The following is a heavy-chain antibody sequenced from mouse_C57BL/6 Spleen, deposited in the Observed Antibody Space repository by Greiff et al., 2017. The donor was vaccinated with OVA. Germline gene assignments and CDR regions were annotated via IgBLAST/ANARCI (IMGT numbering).Heavy chain of an antibody. CDR3: ASQLLRQGYFDV. J-gene: IGHJ1*03. V-gene: IGHV5-9*01. CDR2: ISGGGGNT. Sequence: EVKLQESGGGLVKPGGSLKLSCAASGFTFSSYTMSWVRQTPEKRLEWVATISGGGGNTYYPDSVKGRFTISRDNAKNTLYLQMSSLRSEDTALYYCASQLLRQGYFDVWGTGTTVTVSS. D-gene: IGHD1-2*01. CDR1: GFTFSSYT.